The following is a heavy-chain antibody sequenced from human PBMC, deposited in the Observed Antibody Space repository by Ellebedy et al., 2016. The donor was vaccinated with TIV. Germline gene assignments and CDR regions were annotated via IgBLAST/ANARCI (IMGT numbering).Heavy chain of an antibody. V-gene: IGHV3-7*03. J-gene: IGHJ4*02. D-gene: IGHD3-10*01. CDR2: INTDVSEK. CDR1: GFTFSFYW. CDR3: ASPPGVVAL. Sequence: PGGSLRLSCARSGFTFSFYWMRWVRQAPGKGPEWVANINTDVSEKFYVDSVKGRVTISRDNAKNSRYLQMNSLGAEDTAVYYCASPPGVVALWGQGTLVTVSS.